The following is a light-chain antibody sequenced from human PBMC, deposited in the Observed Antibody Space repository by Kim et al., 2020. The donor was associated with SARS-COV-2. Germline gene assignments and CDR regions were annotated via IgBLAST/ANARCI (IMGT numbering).Light chain of an antibody. CDR1: SSNIGRKT. CDR2: RDN. J-gene: IGLJ2*01. V-gene: IGLV1-44*01. Sequence: GQRVTSACSGGSSNIGRKTVNWSQQFPGTAPKLLIYRDNQRPSGVPDRFSGSKSGTSASLAIRGLQSEDEGDYYCAAWDDSLNGPAFGGGTQLTVL. CDR3: AAWDDSLNGPA.